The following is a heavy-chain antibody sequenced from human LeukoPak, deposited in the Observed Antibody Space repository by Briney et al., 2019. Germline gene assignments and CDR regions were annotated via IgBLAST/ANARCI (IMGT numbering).Heavy chain of an antibody. V-gene: IGHV3-48*03. CDR3: TGEAAPCGGDCVGY. CDR2: ISSSGTSI. CDR1: GFTFSDYE. D-gene: IGHD2-21*02. Sequence: PGGFLRLCCSASGFTFSDYEVNWVRQAPGKGLEWITYISSSGTSIYYADSVKGRFTVTRDNAKNSVDLQVNTLRAEDTALYYITGEAAPCGGDCVGYWGQGTLVTVSS. J-gene: IGHJ4*02.